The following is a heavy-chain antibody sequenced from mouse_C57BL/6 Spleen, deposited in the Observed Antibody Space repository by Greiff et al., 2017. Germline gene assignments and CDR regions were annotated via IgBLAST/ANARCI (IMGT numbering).Heavy chain of an antibody. J-gene: IGHJ4*01. CDR2: IKPRSGST. CDR3: EREGNSCNTGRLFSSAMDY. D-gene: IGHD1-3*01. V-gene: IGHV1-9*01. CDR1: GYTFTGYW. Sequence: QVQLQQPGAELMKPGASVKLSCKASGYTFTGYWMQWVKQRPGHGLEWIGEIKPRSGSTNYNEKFKGKATFTADTSSNTAYMQLSSLTTEDSAVYYCEREGNSCNTGRLFSSAMDYWGQGTSVTVSS.